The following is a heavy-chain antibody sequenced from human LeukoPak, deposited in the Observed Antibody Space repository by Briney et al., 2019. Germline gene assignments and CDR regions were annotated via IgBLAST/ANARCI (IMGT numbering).Heavy chain of an antibody. D-gene: IGHD3-22*01. J-gene: IGHJ4*02. V-gene: IGHV3-15*01. CDR1: GFTFSNAW. CDR2: IKSKTDGGTT. Sequence: GGSLRLSCAASGFTFSNAWMSWVRQAPGKGLEWVGRIKSKTDGGTTDYAAPVKGRFTISRDDSKDTLYLQMNSLKTEDTAVYYCTTDQDYYDSSGYRYWGQGTLVTVSS. CDR3: TTDQDYYDSSGYRY.